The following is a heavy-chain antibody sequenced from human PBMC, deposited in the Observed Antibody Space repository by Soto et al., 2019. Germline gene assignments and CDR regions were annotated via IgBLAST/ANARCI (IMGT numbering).Heavy chain of an antibody. D-gene: IGHD3-16*01. CDR1: GFTFSDYY. Sequence: PVWSLRLSCAISGFTFSDYYMSWIRQAPGKGLEWVSYISSRGSTVYYADSVKGRFTISRDNAKNALYLQMNSLRAEDTAVYYCARGSTSAYDYWGQGTLVTASA. V-gene: IGHV3-11*01. CDR3: ARGSTSAYDY. CDR2: ISSRGSTV. J-gene: IGHJ4*02.